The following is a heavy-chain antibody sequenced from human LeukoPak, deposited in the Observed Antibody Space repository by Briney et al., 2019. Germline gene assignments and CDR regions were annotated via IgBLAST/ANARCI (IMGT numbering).Heavy chain of an antibody. CDR2: LYIGCNT. V-gene: IGHV3-53*01. Sequence: GGSLRPSCAASGLTVNNNYMNWVRQAPGKGLEWVSALYIGCNTYYADSVRGRFTISRDNSKNTLYLQMNSLRAEDTAIYYCMTAAGYNFGQYWGQGTLVTVSS. CDR1: GLTVNNNY. J-gene: IGHJ4*02. D-gene: IGHD5-18*01. CDR3: MTAAGYNFGQY.